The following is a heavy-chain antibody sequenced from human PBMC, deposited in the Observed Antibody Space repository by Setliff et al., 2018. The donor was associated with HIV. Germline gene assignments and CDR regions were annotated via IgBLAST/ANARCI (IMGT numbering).Heavy chain of an antibody. CDR1: GDSIGDYY. V-gene: IGHV4-4*07. Sequence: SETLSLTCTVSGDSIGDYYWNWIRQPAGKGLEWIGRVYASAYSNYNPSLKSRVTMSVDTSKNQFSLILTSVTAADTAVYYCARSSRVNCGGDCYLFDYWGQGTPVTVSS. CDR2: VYASAYS. CDR3: ARSSRVNCGGDCYLFDY. J-gene: IGHJ4*02. D-gene: IGHD2-21*02.